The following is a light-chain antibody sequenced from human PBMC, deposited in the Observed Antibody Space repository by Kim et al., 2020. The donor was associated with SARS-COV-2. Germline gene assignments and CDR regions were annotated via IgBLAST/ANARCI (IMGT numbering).Light chain of an antibody. CDR1: QSISSTY. J-gene: IGKJ1*01. CDR2: GAS. Sequence: EIVLTQSPGTLSLSPGGGATLSCRASQSISSTYLAWYQQKPGQAPRLLIYGASSRAAGIPERFTGSGSGTDFTLTISRLKPEDFAVYYCQQYGPSPTFGQGTKVDIK. CDR3: QQYGPSPT. V-gene: IGKV3-20*01.